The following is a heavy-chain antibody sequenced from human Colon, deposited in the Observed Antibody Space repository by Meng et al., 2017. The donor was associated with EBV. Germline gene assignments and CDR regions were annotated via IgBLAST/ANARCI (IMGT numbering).Heavy chain of an antibody. D-gene: IGHD3-22*01. V-gene: IGHV4-34*01. J-gene: IGHJ4*02. CDR1: GVRFSGFY. Sequence: GAQQRGGVGLFDASGTLSLTCTGYGVRFSGFYWTWIRQSPGKGLEWIGEIDDSGNIIYNPSLKSRVTISGDTSKNQFSLNVSSVTAADTAVYYCARSRWLLLQLWGQGTLVTVSS. CDR3: ARSRWLLLQL. CDR2: IDDSGNI.